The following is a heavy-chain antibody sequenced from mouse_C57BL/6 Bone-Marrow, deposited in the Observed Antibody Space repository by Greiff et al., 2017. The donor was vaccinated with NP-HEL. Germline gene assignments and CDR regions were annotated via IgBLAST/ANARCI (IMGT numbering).Heavy chain of an antibody. CDR3: ARDSPTYYSNDY. CDR2: ISDGGSYT. J-gene: IGHJ2*01. V-gene: IGHV5-4*01. D-gene: IGHD2-5*01. Sequence: DVKLVESGGGLVKPGGSLKLSCAASGFTFSSYAMSWVRQTPEKRLEWVATISDGGSYTYYPDNVKGRFTISRDNAKNNLYLQMSHLKSEDTAMYYCARDSPTYYSNDYWGQGTTLTVSS. CDR1: GFTFSSYA.